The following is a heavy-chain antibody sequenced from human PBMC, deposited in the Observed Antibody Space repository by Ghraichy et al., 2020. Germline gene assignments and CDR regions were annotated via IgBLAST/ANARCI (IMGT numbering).Heavy chain of an antibody. CDR1: GFTFSSYW. CDR3: ARGYYGSENQVATDWYFDL. V-gene: IGHV3-7*03. D-gene: IGHD3-10*01. Sequence: GGSLRLSCAASGFTFSSYWMSWVRQAPGKGLEWVANIKQDGSEKYYVDSVKGRFTISRDNAKNSLYLQMNSLRAEDTAVYYCARGYYGSENQVATDWYFDLWGRGTLVTVSS. J-gene: IGHJ2*01. CDR2: IKQDGSEK.